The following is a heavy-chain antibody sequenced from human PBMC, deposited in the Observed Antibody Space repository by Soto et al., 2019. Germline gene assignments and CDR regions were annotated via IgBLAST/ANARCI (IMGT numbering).Heavy chain of an antibody. D-gene: IGHD3-10*01. J-gene: IGHJ6*02. CDR1: GGSISSSSYY. V-gene: IGHV4-39*07. CDR2: IYYSGST. CDR3: ARDGRLMLRGFSFYNGMDV. Sequence: SETLSLTCTVSGGSISSSSYYWGSIRQPPGEGREWIGSIYYSGSTYYNPSLKSRVTISVGTSKNQFSLKLTSVAVGDTAVYFCARDGRLMLRGFSFYNGMDVWGQGTTVTVSS.